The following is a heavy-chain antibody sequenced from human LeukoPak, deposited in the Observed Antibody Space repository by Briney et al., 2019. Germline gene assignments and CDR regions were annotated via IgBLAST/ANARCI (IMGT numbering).Heavy chain of an antibody. J-gene: IGHJ4*02. D-gene: IGHD2-15*01. V-gene: IGHV3-30-3*01. Sequence: GGSLRLSCAASGFTFSSYPMHWVRQAPGLGLQWVAVISHDGSNKYYEDSVKGRFTISRDNAKNSLYLQMNSLGAGDTAVYYCACHDSWRFNYWGQGTLVTVSS. CDR3: ACHDSWRFNY. CDR2: ISHDGSNK. CDR1: GFTFSSYP.